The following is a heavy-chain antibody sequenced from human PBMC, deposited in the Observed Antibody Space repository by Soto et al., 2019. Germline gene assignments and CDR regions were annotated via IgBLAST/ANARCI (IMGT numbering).Heavy chain of an antibody. Sequence: QVQLVQSGAEVKKPGASVKISCKASGYTFTSYAMHWVRQAPGQRLEWMGWINAGNGNTKYSQKFQGRVTITRDTAASTAYMELSSLRSEDTAVYYCARGPGGPDGPGDYWGQGTLVTISS. CDR3: ARGPGGPDGPGDY. D-gene: IGHD2-15*01. CDR2: INAGNGNT. V-gene: IGHV1-3*01. CDR1: GYTFTSYA. J-gene: IGHJ4*02.